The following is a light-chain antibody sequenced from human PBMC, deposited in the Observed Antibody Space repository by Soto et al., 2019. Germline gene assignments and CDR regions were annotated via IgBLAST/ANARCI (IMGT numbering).Light chain of an antibody. V-gene: IGKV1-12*01. CDR3: LQVYYFPRT. CDR1: QDIGGR. CDR2: AAS. Sequence: FHKSQTRCSVSPPLENRITSTSRASQDIGGRLAWFQQKPGKAPQYLIQAASILQSGVPSRFSGSGSGTEFILTINNLQPEDFASYFCLQVYYFPRTFGLGTKVDIK. J-gene: IGKJ1*01.